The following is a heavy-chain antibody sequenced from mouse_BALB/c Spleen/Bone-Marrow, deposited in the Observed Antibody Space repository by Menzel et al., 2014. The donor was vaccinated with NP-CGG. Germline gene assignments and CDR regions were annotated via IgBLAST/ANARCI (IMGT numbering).Heavy chain of an antibody. Sequence: VXLXXSXSVLVRPGASVKLSCKASGYTFTNSWIHWAKQRPGQGLEWIGEIHPNSGNTNYNEKFKGKATLTVDTSSSTAYVGLSSLTSEDSAVYYCARHHRYAYYFDHWGQGTTLPVSS. CDR3: ARHHRYAYYFDH. CDR2: IHPNSGNT. CDR1: GYTFTNSW. D-gene: IGHD2-14*01. V-gene: IGHV1S130*01. J-gene: IGHJ2*01.